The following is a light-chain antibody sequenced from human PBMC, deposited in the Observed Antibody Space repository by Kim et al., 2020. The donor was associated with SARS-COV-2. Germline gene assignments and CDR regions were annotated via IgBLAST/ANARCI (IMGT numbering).Light chain of an antibody. V-gene: IGKV1-17*03. CDR1: QGISRF. CDR2: DVS. J-gene: IGKJ2*01. Sequence: SASLGDRVTITCRASQGISRFLAWFQQKAGKVPKRLIYDVSTLQSGVPSRFSGSGSGTEFTLTITSLQPEDFATYFCLQHKTFQYTFGQGTKLEI. CDR3: LQHKTFQYT.